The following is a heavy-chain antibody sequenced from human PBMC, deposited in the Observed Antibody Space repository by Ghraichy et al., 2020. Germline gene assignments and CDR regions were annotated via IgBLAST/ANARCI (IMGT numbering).Heavy chain of an antibody. CDR1: GDSVSSNSAA. D-gene: IGHD1-26*01. Sequence: SETLSLTCAISGDSVSSNSAAWNRIRQSPSRGLEWLGRTYYRSKWYNDFAVSMESRITFNPDTSKNQVSLQLKYVTPEDTALYYCARDLSGRFHQWGQGTLVTVSS. CDR2: TYYRSKWYN. V-gene: IGHV6-1*01. CDR3: ARDLSGRFHQ. J-gene: IGHJ1*01.